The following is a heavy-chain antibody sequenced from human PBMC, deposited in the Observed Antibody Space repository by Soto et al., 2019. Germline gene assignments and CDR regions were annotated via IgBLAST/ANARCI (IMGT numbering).Heavy chain of an antibody. CDR1: GYSFISYD. Sequence: QVQLVQSGAEVKKPGASVKVSCKASGYSFISYDINWVRQATGQGLEWMGWMNPNSGNTGYAQKFQGRVTMTRNTSMSTAYMELSSLRSEDTAVYHCARGREYSRTVDPWGQGTLVTVSS. CDR2: MNPNSGNT. D-gene: IGHD6-6*01. V-gene: IGHV1-8*01. CDR3: ARGREYSRTVDP. J-gene: IGHJ5*02.